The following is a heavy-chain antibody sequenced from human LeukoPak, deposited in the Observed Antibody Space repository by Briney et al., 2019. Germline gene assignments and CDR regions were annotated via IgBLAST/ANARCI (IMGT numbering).Heavy chain of an antibody. CDR2: IKSKTDGGTT. D-gene: IGHD2-2*01. CDR3: TRGRYCSSTSCSPNWFDP. V-gene: IGHV3-15*01. CDR1: GFTFSNAW. J-gene: IGHJ5*02. Sequence: GGSLRLSCAASGFTFSNAWMSWVRQAPGKGLEWVGRIKSKTDGGTTDYAAPVKGRFTISRDDSKNTLYLQMNSPKTEDTAVYYCTRGRYCSSTSCSPNWFDPWGQGTLVTVSS.